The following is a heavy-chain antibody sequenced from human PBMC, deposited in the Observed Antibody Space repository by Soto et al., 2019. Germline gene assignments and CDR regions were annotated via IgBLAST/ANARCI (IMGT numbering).Heavy chain of an antibody. Sequence: SVKVSCKASGGTFSSYAVSLVRQAPGQGLEWMGGIIPIFGTANYAQKFQGRVTITADESTSTAYMELSSLRSEDTAVYYCATSYGSEWLYVYWGQGTMVTVSS. CDR3: ATSYGSEWLYVY. CDR1: GGTFSSYA. D-gene: IGHD3-3*01. CDR2: IIPIFGTA. J-gene: IGHJ4*02. V-gene: IGHV1-69*13.